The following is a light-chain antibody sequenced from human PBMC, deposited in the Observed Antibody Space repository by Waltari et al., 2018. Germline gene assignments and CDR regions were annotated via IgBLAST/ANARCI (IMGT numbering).Light chain of an antibody. CDR2: RNN. CDR3: SAWDSGLTVWL. CDR1: SNNVGNHG. J-gene: IGLJ3*02. V-gene: IGLV10-54*01. Sequence: QAGLTQPPSVSADLRQTATLTCTGNSNNVGNHGAAWLQQHQGRPPKLVSYRNNTRPSGISERFSASRSGNTASLTISELQPEDETDYYCSAWDSGLTVWLFGGGTKLTVL.